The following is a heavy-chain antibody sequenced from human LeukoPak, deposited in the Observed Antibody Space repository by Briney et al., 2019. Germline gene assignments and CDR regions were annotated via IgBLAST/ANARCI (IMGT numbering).Heavy chain of an antibody. CDR1: GFTFDDYA. J-gene: IGHJ4*02. CDR3: ATASERLLLFDY. V-gene: IGHV3-9*01. D-gene: IGHD2-21*02. CDR2: ISWNSGSI. Sequence: GGSLRLSCAASGFTFDDYAMHWVRQAPGKGLEWVSGISWNSGSIGYADSVKGRFTISRDNAKNSLYLQMNSLRAEDTAVYYCATASERLLLFDYWGQGTLVTVSS.